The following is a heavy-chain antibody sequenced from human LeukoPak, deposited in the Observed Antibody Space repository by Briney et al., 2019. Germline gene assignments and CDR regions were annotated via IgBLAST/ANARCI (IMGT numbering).Heavy chain of an antibody. D-gene: IGHD5-18*01. Sequence: SETLSLTCTVSGVSITSYFWSWLRQVPGKGLEWIAYISYSGTTHYNPSLQSRVVISVDASKNQFSLKVRSVTAADTAVYYCVGEDFGGYRFDYWGQGTLVTVSS. CDR2: ISYSGTT. V-gene: IGHV4-59*01. CDR3: VGEDFGGYRFDY. J-gene: IGHJ4*02. CDR1: GVSITSYF.